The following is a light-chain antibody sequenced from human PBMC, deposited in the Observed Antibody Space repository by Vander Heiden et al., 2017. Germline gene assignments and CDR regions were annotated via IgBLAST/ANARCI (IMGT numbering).Light chain of an antibody. J-gene: IGKJ1*01. CDR3: QEYTTWT. CDR1: QSGANS. Sequence: EIVMTQSPATVSVSPGETATLSCRASQSGANSLTWYHHNPGQAPRLLMYSASPSATGVPARFSGSGSGTEFTLTIRSLQSEDFAIYFCQEYTTWTFGQGTKVEIK. CDR2: SAS. V-gene: IGKV3-15*01.